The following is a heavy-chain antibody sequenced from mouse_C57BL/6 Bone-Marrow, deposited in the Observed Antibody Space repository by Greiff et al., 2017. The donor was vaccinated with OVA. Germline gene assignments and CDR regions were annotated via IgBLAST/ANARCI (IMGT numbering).Heavy chain of an antibody. Sequence: EVNVVESGGGLVKPGGSLKLSCAASGFTFSSYAMSWVRQTPEKRLEWVATISDGGSYTYYPDNVKGRFTISRDNAKNNLYLQMSHLKSEDTAMYYCARDRVYYDYDYWYFDVWGTGTTVTVSS. D-gene: IGHD2-4*01. CDR1: GFTFSSYA. V-gene: IGHV5-4*01. J-gene: IGHJ1*03. CDR2: ISDGGSYT. CDR3: ARDRVYYDYDYWYFDV.